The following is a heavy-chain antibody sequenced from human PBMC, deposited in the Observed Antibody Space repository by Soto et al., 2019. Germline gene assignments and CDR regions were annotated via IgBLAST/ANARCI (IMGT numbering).Heavy chain of an antibody. CDR2: ISASGGST. Sequence: EVQLLDSGGGLVQPGGSLRLSCVASGFTSSSCAMRWVRQAPGKGLEWVSGISASGGSTYYADSVKGRFTISRDNPKNRLDLQTHSLRAEDTAVYNCMISALGTRRYSFPDWGQATVVRVPS. CDR3: MISALGTRRYSFPD. V-gene: IGHV3-23*01. D-gene: IGHD2-15*01. J-gene: IGHJ4*02. CDR1: GFTSSSCA.